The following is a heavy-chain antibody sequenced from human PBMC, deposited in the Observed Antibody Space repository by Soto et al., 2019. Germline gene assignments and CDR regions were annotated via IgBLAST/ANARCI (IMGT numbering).Heavy chain of an antibody. D-gene: IGHD1-1*01. V-gene: IGHV4-4*02. CDR2: IYHSGST. Sequence: SETLSLTCGVSGGSISDNYWWTWVRQPPGKGLEWIGEIYHSGSTTYNPSLKSRVTISVDKSKNQFSLKLSSLIAADTAVYYCASLQTTVSAIDSWGQGTLVTVSS. CDR1: GGSISDNYW. J-gene: IGHJ4*02. CDR3: ASLQTTVSAIDS.